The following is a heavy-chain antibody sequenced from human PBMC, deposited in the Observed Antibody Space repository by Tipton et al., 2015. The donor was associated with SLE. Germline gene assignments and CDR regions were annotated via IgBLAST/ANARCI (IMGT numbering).Heavy chain of an antibody. Sequence: TLSLTCTVSGGSISTYYWTWIRQPAGKALEWIGRIYTSGTDYNPSLKSRVTISVDTSKNQFSLSLSSVTAADTAVYYCARGGYGGNPLDYWGQGTLVTVSS. CDR3: ARGGYGGNPLDY. D-gene: IGHD4-23*01. CDR2: IYTSGT. CDR1: GGSISTYY. J-gene: IGHJ4*02. V-gene: IGHV4-4*07.